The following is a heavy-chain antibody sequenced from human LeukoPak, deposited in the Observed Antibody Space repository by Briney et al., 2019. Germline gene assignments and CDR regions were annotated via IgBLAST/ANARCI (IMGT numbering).Heavy chain of an antibody. CDR2: INHSGST. D-gene: IGHD6-13*01. Sequence: PSETLSLTCAVYGGSFSGYYWSWIRQPPGKGLEWIGEINHSGSTNYNPSLKSRVTISVDTSKNQFSLKLSSVTAADTAVYYCARGVRVSSSWYRSHYGHWGQGTLVTVSS. CDR3: ARGVRVSSSWYRSHYGH. V-gene: IGHV4-34*01. J-gene: IGHJ4*02. CDR1: GGSFSGYY.